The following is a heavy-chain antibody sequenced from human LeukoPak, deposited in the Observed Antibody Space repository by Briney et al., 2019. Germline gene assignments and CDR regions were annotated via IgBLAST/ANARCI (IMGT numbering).Heavy chain of an antibody. V-gene: IGHV1-24*01. CDR1: GYTLTELS. CDR2: FDPEDGET. CDR3: ARAAGDSYGYRYYFDY. Sequence: ASVKVSCKVSGYTLTELSMHWVRQAPGKGLEWMGGFDPEDGETIYAQRFQGRVTMTRDTSTSTVYMELSNLRSEDTAVYYCARAAGDSYGYRYYFDYWGQGTLVTVSS. J-gene: IGHJ4*02. D-gene: IGHD5-18*01.